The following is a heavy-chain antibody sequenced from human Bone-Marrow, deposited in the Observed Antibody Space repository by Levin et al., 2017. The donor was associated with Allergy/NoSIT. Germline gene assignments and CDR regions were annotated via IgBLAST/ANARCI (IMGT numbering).Heavy chain of an antibody. J-gene: IGHJ4*02. CDR3: ARIVSASGPPIGY. Sequence: KVSCQGSGYSFLSYWIGWVRQMPGKGPEWMGIIYPGDSNTRYSPSFQGQVTISVDKSINTAYLQWNSLRASDTAMYYCARIVSASGPPIGYWGQGTLVTVSS. D-gene: IGHD2-15*01. CDR1: GYSFLSYW. CDR2: IYPGDSNT. V-gene: IGHV5-51*01.